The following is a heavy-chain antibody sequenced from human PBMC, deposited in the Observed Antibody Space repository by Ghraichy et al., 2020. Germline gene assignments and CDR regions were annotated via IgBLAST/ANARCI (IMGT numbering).Heavy chain of an antibody. D-gene: IGHD6-13*01. J-gene: IGHJ5*02. CDR1: GGSISRADYS. V-gene: IGHV4-30-2*01. Sequence: TLSLTCAVSGGSISRADYSWAWIRQPPGKGLEWIGSIYDSGTTSYNPSLKSRISLSVQRSPNQFTLKLTSVTAADTAIYYCARAERLAAGGGGFDPWGRGTLVTVSS. CDR2: IYDSGTT. CDR3: ARAERLAAGGGGFDP.